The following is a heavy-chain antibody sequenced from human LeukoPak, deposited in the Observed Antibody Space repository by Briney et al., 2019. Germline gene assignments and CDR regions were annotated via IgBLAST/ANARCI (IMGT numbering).Heavy chain of an antibody. CDR2: IYYSGST. D-gene: IGHD2-2*01. CDR1: GGSISSYY. CDR3: ARDLGYCDSTSCYGGYYFDY. V-gene: IGHV4-59*01. J-gene: IGHJ4*02. Sequence: SETLSLTCTVSGGSISSYYWSWIRQPPGKGLEWIGYIYYSGSTNYNPSLRSRVTISLDTSKNQFSLKLNSVTAADTAVYYCARDLGYCDSTSCYGGYYFDYWGQGILVTVSS.